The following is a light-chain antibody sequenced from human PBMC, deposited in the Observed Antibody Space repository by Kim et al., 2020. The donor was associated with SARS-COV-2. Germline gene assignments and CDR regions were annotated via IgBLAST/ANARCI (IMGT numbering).Light chain of an antibody. CDR1: KLGDKY. CDR2: QDS. V-gene: IGLV3-1*01. Sequence: SYELTQPPSVSVSPGQTASITCSGDKLGDKYACWYRQKPGQSPVLVIYQDSKRPSGIPERFSGSNSGNTATLTISGTQAMDEADYYCQAWDSSTEGVFGG. J-gene: IGLJ3*02. CDR3: QAWDSSTEGV.